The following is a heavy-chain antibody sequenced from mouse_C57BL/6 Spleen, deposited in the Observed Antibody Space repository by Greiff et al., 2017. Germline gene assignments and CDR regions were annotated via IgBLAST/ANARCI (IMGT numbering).Heavy chain of an antibody. V-gene: IGHV1-80*01. CDR1: GYAFSSYW. Sequence: VQLQESGAELVKPGASVKISCKASGYAFSSYWMNWVKQRPGKGLEWIGQIYPGDGDTNFNGKFKGKATLTADKSSSTAYMQLSSLTSEDSAVYFCARSYYYGSGAMDYWGQGTSVTVSS. CDR2: IYPGDGDT. J-gene: IGHJ4*01. CDR3: ARSYYYGSGAMDY. D-gene: IGHD1-1*01.